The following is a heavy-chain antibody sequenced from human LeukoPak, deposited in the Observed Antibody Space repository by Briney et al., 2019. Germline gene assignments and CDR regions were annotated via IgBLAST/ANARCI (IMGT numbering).Heavy chain of an antibody. CDR3: ARHQGPVEMARRGFDP. Sequence: GGSLRLSCAASGFIFRSYGMNWVRQAPGKGLEWVSGIYTNGRDTRYADSVKGRFTISRDNSKNTLYLQMHSLRVEDTAVYYCARHQGPVEMARRGFDPWGQGTLVTVSS. CDR1: GFIFRSYG. CDR2: IYTNGRDT. D-gene: IGHD5-24*01. J-gene: IGHJ5*02. V-gene: IGHV3-23*05.